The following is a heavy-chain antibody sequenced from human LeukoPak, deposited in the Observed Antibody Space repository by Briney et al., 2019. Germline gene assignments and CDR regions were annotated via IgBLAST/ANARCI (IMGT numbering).Heavy chain of an antibody. Sequence: PGGSLRLSCVASGFTFSNYAVMWVRQAPGQGLGWVSAITGGGTTRYADSVKGRFTISRDNSKNTLYLQMNSLRVEDTAQYFCARDPNGDYIGAFEFWGQGTGVTVSS. V-gene: IGHV3-23*01. CDR2: ITGGGTT. D-gene: IGHD4-17*01. CDR1: GFTFSNYA. J-gene: IGHJ3*01. CDR3: ARDPNGDYIGAFEF.